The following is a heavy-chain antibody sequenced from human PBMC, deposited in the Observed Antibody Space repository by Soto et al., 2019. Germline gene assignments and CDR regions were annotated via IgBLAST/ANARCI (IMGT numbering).Heavy chain of an antibody. J-gene: IGHJ3*02. CDR3: ARSRVEAFDAFDI. CDR2: INPSGGST. V-gene: IGHV1-46*01. Sequence: QAPGQGLEWMGGINPSGGSTSYAQKFQGRVTMTRDTSTSTVYMELSSLRSEDTAVYYCARSRVEAFDAFDIWGQGTMVTVSS.